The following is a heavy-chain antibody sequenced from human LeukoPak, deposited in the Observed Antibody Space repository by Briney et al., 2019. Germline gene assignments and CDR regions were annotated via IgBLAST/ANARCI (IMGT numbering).Heavy chain of an antibody. CDR1: GYTFTSYG. CDR2: ISAYNGNT. J-gene: IGHJ5*02. Sequence: ASVKVSCKASGYTFTSYGISWVQQAPGQGLEWMGWISAYNGNTNYAQKLQGRVTMTTDTSTSTAYMELRSLRSDDTAVYYCARDLSPRVTTVTNNWFDPWGQGTLVTASS. V-gene: IGHV1-18*01. CDR3: ARDLSPRVTTVTNNWFDP. D-gene: IGHD4-17*01.